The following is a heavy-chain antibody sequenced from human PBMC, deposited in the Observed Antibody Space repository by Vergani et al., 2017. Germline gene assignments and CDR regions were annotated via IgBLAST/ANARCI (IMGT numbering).Heavy chain of an antibody. V-gene: IGHV4-34*01. CDR2: INHSGST. D-gene: IGHD3-10*01. CDR1: GGSFSGYY. CDR3: ARGPSAYYYGSGSYSQYYYGMDV. J-gene: IGHJ6*02. Sequence: QVQLQESGPGLVKPSETLSLTCAVYGGSFSGYYWSWIRQPPGKGLEWIGEINHSGSTNYNPSLKSRVTISVDTSKNQFSLKLSSVTAADTAVYYCARGPSAYYYGSGSYSQYYYGMDVWGQGTTVTVSS.